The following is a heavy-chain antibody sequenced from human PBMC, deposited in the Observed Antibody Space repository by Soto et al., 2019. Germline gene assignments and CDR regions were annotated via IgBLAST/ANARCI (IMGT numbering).Heavy chain of an antibody. J-gene: IGHJ6*02. CDR2: ISAYNGNT. Sequence: ASVKSSCKASGYTFTSYGIRWGRQAVGQGLEWMGWISAYNGNTNYAQKVQGRVTMTTDTSTSTVYMELRSLRSDDTAVYYCARVRAELGYCSGRSCLPYHHGMDVWG. CDR3: ARVRAELGYCSGRSCLPYHHGMDV. D-gene: IGHD2-15*01. V-gene: IGHV1-18*01. CDR1: GYTFTSYG.